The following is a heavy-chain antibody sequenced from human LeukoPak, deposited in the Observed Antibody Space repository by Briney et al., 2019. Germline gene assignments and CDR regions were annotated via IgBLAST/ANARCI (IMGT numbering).Heavy chain of an antibody. Sequence: SETLSLTCAVSGDSIITDCWTWIRQHAGKGLEWIGRFCTSGSSNYNPSLESRVTMSLDTSKKHFSLNLTSVNAADTAVYYCAIDALRMSGLWYFDLWGGGTLVTVSS. V-gene: IGHV4-4*07. CDR1: GDSIITDC. CDR3: AIDALRMSGLWYFDL. J-gene: IGHJ2*01. CDR2: FCTSGSS.